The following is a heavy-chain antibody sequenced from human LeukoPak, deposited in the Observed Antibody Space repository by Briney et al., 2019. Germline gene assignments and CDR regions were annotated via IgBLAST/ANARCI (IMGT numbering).Heavy chain of an antibody. CDR3: ARTDYGDYTTFDY. V-gene: IGHV3-33*01. J-gene: IGHJ4*02. CDR2: IWYDGSNK. D-gene: IGHD4-17*01. CDR1: GFTFSSYG. Sequence: GGSLRLSCAASGFTFSSYGMHWVRQAPGKGLEWVAVIWYDGSNKYYADSVKGRFTISRDNSKNTLYLQMNSLRAEDTAVYYCARTDYGDYTTFDYWGQGTLVTVSS.